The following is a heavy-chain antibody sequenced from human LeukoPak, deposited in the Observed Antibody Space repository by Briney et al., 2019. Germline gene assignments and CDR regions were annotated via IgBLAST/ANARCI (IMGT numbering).Heavy chain of an antibody. J-gene: IGHJ3*02. D-gene: IGHD3-3*01. CDR1: GFTFSSYG. V-gene: IGHV3-33*01. CDR2: IWYDGSNK. CDR3: ARDSDGITIFGVVAGYDAFDI. Sequence: GGSLRLSCAASGFTFSSYGMHWVPQAPGKGLEWVAVIWYDGSNKYYADSVKGRFTISRDNSKNTLYLQMNSLRDEDTAVYYCARDSDGITIFGVVAGYDAFDIWGQGTMVTVSS.